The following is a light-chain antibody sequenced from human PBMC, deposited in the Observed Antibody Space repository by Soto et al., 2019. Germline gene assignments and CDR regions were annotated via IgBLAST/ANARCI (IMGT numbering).Light chain of an antibody. V-gene: IGLV2-14*01. J-gene: IGLJ1*01. CDR2: EVS. CDR3: SSYTSSSTYV. CDR1: SSDINYYNY. Sequence: QSALTQPASVSGSPGQSITISCTGTSSDINYYNYVSWYQQHPGKAPQLMIYEVSNRPSGVSNRFSGSKSGNTASLTISGLQAEDEADYYCSSYTSSSTYVFGTGTKLTVL.